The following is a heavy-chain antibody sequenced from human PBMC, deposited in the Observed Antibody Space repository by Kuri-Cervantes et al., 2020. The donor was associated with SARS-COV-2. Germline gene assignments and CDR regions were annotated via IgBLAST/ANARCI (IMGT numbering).Heavy chain of an antibody. CDR1: GFTFSSCV. Sequence: GESLKISCAASGFTFSSCVLHWVRQAPGKGLEWVAVISHDGKNKKCIASGKGRFTISRDNSQSTLYLHMKSLRSEDTAMYYCAKDRVGVQDFWGQGTLVTVS. CDR3: AKDRVGVQDF. D-gene: IGHD2-21*01. CDR2: ISHDGKNK. V-gene: IGHV3-30*18. J-gene: IGHJ4*02.